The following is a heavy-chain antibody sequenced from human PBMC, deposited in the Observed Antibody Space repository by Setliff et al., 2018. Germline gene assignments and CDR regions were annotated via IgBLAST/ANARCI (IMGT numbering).Heavy chain of an antibody. D-gene: IGHD5-18*01. CDR3: ARDGYGDDWNTFVDVYYYYRDV. CDR1: GYSINSGYY. V-gene: IGHV4-38-2*02. CDR2: IYRDGNT. Sequence: SETLSLTCAASGYSINSGYYWGWIRQSPGKGLEWIGSIYRDGNTYYNPSLRSRVTISVDTSKNQFSLNLSSVTAADTAVYYCARDGYGDDWNTFVDVYYYYRDVWGKGPTFTVSS. J-gene: IGHJ6*03.